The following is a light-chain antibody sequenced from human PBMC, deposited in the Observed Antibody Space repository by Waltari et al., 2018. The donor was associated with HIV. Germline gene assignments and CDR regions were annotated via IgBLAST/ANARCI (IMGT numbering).Light chain of an antibody. CDR3: ASWDDSLSAWL. CDR1: SPNIGSNY. J-gene: IGLJ3*02. CDR2: RNN. V-gene: IGLV1-47*01. Sequence: QTVLTQPPSASETPGRPITLSCSGTSPNIGSNYVYWYVQRPPTAPKLLIYRNNQRPSGVPGRFSGSKSGTSASLAISDLQSDDEADYYCASWDDSLSAWLFGGGTKLTVL.